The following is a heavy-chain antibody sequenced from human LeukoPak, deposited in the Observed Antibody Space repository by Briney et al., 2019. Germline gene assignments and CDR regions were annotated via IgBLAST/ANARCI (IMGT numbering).Heavy chain of an antibody. Sequence: ASVKVSCKASGYTFTGYYMHWVRQAPGQGLEWMGWINPNSGGTNYAQKFQGRVTMTRDTSISTAYMELSRLRSDDTAVYYCARGGPYCSSTSCYKGWFDPWGQGTLVTVSS. V-gene: IGHV1-2*02. CDR2: INPNSGGT. CDR1: GYTFTGYY. D-gene: IGHD2-2*01. J-gene: IGHJ5*02. CDR3: ARGGPYCSSTSCYKGWFDP.